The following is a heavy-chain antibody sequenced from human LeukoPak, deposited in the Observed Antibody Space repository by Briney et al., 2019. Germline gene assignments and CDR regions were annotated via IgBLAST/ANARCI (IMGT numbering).Heavy chain of an antibody. Sequence: GGSLRLSCAASGFTFSDYTMHWVRQAPGKGLEWVTFISYDGSNKDYADSVKGRFTISRDIGKNSLYLHMNNLKAEDTAVYYCVKDIMRSGQLPTTFDSWGQGTLVTVSS. V-gene: IGHV3-30*04. CDR3: VKDIMRSGQLPTTFDS. CDR2: ISYDGSNK. CDR1: GFTFSDYT. J-gene: IGHJ4*02. D-gene: IGHD2-2*01.